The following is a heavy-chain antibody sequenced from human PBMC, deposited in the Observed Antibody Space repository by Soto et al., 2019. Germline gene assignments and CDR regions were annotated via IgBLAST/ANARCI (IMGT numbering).Heavy chain of an antibody. D-gene: IGHD3-3*01. Sequence: GGSLRLSCAASGFTFSSYGMHWVRQAPGKGLEWVAVIWYDGSNKYYADSVKGRFTISRDNSKNTLYLQMNSLRAEDTAVYYCARAGDFWSGYYAQHWFDPWDQGTLVTVSS. J-gene: IGHJ5*02. CDR3: ARAGDFWSGYYAQHWFDP. CDR2: IWYDGSNK. CDR1: GFTFSSYG. V-gene: IGHV3-33*01.